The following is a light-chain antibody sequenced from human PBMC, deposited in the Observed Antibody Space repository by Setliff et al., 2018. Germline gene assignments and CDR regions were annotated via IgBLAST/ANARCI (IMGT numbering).Light chain of an antibody. Sequence: LAQPRSVSGSPGQSVTISCTGASSDVGRYNYVSWYQQHPGKAPKLMIYDVSKRPSGVPDRFSGSKSGNTASLTISGLQAEDEADYYCCSYAGSYTVLFGGGTQLTV. CDR3: CSYAGSYTVL. V-gene: IGLV2-11*01. J-gene: IGLJ2*01. CDR2: DVS. CDR1: SSDVGRYNY.